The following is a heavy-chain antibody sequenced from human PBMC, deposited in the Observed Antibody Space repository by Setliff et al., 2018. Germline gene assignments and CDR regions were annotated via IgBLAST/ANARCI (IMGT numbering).Heavy chain of an antibody. Sequence: GASVKVSCKASGGTFSSYAISWVRQAPGQGLEWMGGIIPIFGTANYAQKFQGRVTITTDESTSTAYMELSSLRSEDTAVYYCARTSGVRGVIIAGGMDAWGQGTTVTVSS. V-gene: IGHV1-69*05. J-gene: IGHJ6*02. D-gene: IGHD3-10*01. CDR1: GGTFSSYA. CDR3: ARTSGVRGVIIAGGMDA. CDR2: IIPIFGTA.